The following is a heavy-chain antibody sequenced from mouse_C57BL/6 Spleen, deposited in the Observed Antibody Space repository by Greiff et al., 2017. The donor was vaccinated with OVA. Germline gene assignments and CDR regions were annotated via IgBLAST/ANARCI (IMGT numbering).Heavy chain of an antibody. V-gene: IGHV1-53*01. D-gene: IGHD1-1*01. CDR1: GYTFTSYW. CDR3: AREDIYYYGNCLSHAMDY. CDR2: INPTNGGT. J-gene: IGHJ4*01. Sequence: QVQLQQPGTELVKPGASVKLSCKASGYTFTSYWMHWVKQRPGQGLEWIGNINPTNGGTNYNQKFKSKATLTVDKSSSTAYMQLSSLTSEDSAVYEGAREDIYYYGNCLSHAMDYWGQGTSVTVSS.